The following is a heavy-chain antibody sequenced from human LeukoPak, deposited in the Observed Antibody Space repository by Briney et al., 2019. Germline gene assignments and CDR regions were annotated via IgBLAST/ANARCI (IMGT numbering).Heavy chain of an antibody. Sequence: GASVKVSCKASGYTFTSYAMNWVRQAPGQGLEWMGWINTNTGNPTYAQGFTGRFVFSLDTSVSTAYLQISSLKAVDTAVYYCARDSVGYYDSSGYYPPYFRHWGQGTLVTVSS. CDR2: INTNTGNP. D-gene: IGHD3-22*01. CDR1: GYTFTSYA. CDR3: ARDSVGYYDSSGYYPPYFRH. J-gene: IGHJ1*01. V-gene: IGHV7-4-1*02.